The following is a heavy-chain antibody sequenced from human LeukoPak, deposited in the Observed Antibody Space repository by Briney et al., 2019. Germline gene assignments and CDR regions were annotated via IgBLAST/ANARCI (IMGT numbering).Heavy chain of an antibody. CDR3: ARDRSSGYDDAFDI. D-gene: IGHD5-12*01. Sequence: GGSLRLSCAASGFTFSSYAMHWVRQAPGKGLEYVSAISSTGTSTYYANSVKGRFTISRDNSKNTLYLQMGSLRGEDMAVYYCARDRSSGYDDAFDIWGQGTMVTVSS. CDR1: GFTFSSYA. V-gene: IGHV3-64*01. CDR2: ISSTGTST. J-gene: IGHJ3*02.